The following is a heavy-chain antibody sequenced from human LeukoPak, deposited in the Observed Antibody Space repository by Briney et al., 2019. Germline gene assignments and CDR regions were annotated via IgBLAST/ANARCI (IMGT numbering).Heavy chain of an antibody. CDR1: GFTFSDYW. CDR2: INTDGTST. J-gene: IGHJ4*02. Sequence: GGSLRLSCAASGFTFSDYWMHWVRQAPGKGLVWVSRINTDGTSTKYADSVKGRFTISRDNARNAVYLQMNSLRAEDTAVYYCARARYSYTGIVDYWGQGTLVTVSS. D-gene: IGHD5-18*01. V-gene: IGHV3-74*01. CDR3: ARARYSYTGIVDY.